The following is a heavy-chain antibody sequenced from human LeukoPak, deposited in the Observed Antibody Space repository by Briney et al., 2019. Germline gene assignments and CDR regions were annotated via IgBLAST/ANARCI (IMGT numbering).Heavy chain of an antibody. D-gene: IGHD3-10*01. CDR1: GFTFSTYW. CDR3: ARDYYGSGNLFDI. Sequence: GGSLRLSCAASGFTFSTYWMSWVRQAPGKGLEWVANIKQDGSEKYYVDSVKGRFTISRDNAKNSPYLQMNSLRAEDTAVYYCARDYYGSGNLFDIWGQGTMVTVSS. J-gene: IGHJ3*02. CDR2: IKQDGSEK. V-gene: IGHV3-7*01.